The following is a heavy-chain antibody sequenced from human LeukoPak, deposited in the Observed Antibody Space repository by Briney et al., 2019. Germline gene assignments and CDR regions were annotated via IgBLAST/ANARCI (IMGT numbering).Heavy chain of an antibody. D-gene: IGHD2-2*01. CDR2: LNPSGGSS. J-gene: IGHJ4*02. Sequence: ASVKVSCKASGYTVTSYYMHWVRQAPGQGLEWMAILNPSGGSSNYAQKFQGRATLTRATSTGTVYMELSSPRSEDTAVYYCAREPQLGDSSGASVLFDYWGQGTLVTVSS. V-gene: IGHV1-46*01. CDR1: GYTVTSYY. CDR3: AREPQLGDSSGASVLFDY.